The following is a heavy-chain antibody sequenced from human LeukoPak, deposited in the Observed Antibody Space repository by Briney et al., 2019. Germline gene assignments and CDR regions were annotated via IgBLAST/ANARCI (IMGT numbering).Heavy chain of an antibody. J-gene: IGHJ4*02. Sequence: GESLKISCKGSGYSFTSYWIGWVRQMPGKGLEWMGIIYPGDSDTRYSPSFQGQVTISADKSISTAYLQWSSLKASDTAMYCCASFRRDTAMGFDYWGQGTLVTVSS. V-gene: IGHV5-51*01. D-gene: IGHD5-18*01. CDR3: ASFRRDTAMGFDY. CDR1: GYSFTSYW. CDR2: IYPGDSDT.